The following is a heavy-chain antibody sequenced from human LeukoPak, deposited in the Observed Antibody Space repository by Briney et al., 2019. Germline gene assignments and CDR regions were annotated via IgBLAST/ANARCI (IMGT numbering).Heavy chain of an antibody. V-gene: IGHV3-64D*06. Sequence: GSLRLSCSASGFTFSSYAMHWVRQAPGKGLEYVSAISSNGGSIYYADSVKGRFTISRDNSKNTLYLQMSSLRAEDTAVYYCVKPYDSSGFVFDYWGQGTLVTVSS. CDR1: GFTFSSYA. J-gene: IGHJ4*02. CDR3: VKPYDSSGFVFDY. CDR2: ISSNGGSI. D-gene: IGHD3-22*01.